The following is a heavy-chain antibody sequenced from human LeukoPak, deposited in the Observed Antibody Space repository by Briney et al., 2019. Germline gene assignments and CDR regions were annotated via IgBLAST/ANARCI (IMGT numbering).Heavy chain of an antibody. V-gene: IGHV3-33*01. J-gene: IGHJ5*02. Sequence: GRSLRLSCAASGFTFTYYAMHWVRQAPGKGLEWVAVIWYDGRRQEYGDSVKGRFTISRDNSKDTLYLQMNSLRADDTALYYCARDLGVLRSGEQHPDNWLDPWGQGTLVTVSS. D-gene: IGHD1/OR15-1a*01. CDR3: ARDLGVLRSGEQHPDNWLDP. CDR2: IWYDGRRQ. CDR1: GFTFTYYA.